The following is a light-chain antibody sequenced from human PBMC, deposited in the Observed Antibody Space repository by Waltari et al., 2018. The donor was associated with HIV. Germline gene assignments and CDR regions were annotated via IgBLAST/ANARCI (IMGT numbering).Light chain of an antibody. J-gene: IGKJ2*01. CDR1: QSISSN. Sequence: EIVMTQPPATLSVSPGERATLSCRASQSISSNLAWYQQKPGQAPRLLIYGASTRATGIPVRFSGSGSGTEFTLTISSLQSEDFAVYYCQQYNNWPPYTFGQGTKVEIK. CDR2: GAS. CDR3: QQYNNWPPYT. V-gene: IGKV3-15*01.